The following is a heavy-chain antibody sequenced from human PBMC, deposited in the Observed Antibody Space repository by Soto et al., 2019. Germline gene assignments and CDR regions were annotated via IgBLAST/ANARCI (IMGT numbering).Heavy chain of an antibody. J-gene: IGHJ2*01. Sequence: QITLKESGPPLVKPTQTLTLTCTFSGFSLSTSGVGVGWIRQPPGKALEWLALIYWDDDKRYSPSLKSRLTITKDTSKNQVVLTMNNMDPVDTATYYCAHSFGRYFPLRYFDLWGRGTLVTVSS. CDR2: IYWDDDK. V-gene: IGHV2-5*02. D-gene: IGHD3-9*01. CDR3: AHSFGRYFPLRYFDL. CDR1: GFSLSTSGVG.